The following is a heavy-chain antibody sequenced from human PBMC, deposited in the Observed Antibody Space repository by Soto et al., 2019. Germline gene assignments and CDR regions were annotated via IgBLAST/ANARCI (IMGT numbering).Heavy chain of an antibody. V-gene: IGHV3-21*01. CDR3: ARESEDLTSNFDY. CDR1: GFTFTRYS. Sequence: GGSLRLSCAASGFTFTRYSMNWVRQAPGKGLEWVSSISSTTNYIYYADSMKGRFTVSRDNAKNSVYLEMNSLSAEDTAVCYCARESEDLTSNFDYWGQGTLVTVSS. CDR2: ISSTTNYI. J-gene: IGHJ4*02.